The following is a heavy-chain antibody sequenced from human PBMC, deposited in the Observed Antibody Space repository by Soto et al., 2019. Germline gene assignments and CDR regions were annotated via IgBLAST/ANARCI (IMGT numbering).Heavy chain of an antibody. CDR1: GFTFSSYG. CDR2: ISYDGSNK. Sequence: QVQLVESGGGVVQPGRSLRLSCAASGFTFSSYGMHWVRQAPGKGLEWVAVISYDGSNKYYADSVKGRFTISRDNYKNTLYLQMNSLRAEDTAVYYCAKDRWNYLVGHTTDYWGQGTLVTVSS. D-gene: IGHD1-7*01. V-gene: IGHV3-30*18. J-gene: IGHJ4*02. CDR3: AKDRWNYLVGHTTDY.